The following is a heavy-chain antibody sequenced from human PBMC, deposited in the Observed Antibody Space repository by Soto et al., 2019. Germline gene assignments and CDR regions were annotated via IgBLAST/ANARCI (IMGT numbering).Heavy chain of an antibody. CDR2: ISGTDGGA. CDR3: ASGGLHGYANGGLSYFHS. D-gene: IGHD3-16*01. Sequence: EVHLLESGGGLVQPGGSLRLSCAASELSSSNHAMTWVRQAPGKGLEWVSGISGTDGGAYYADSVKGRFTISRDNSRSTLYLQTNGLRAEDTAVYYWASGGLHGYANGGLSYFHSWGQGTRVTVSS. V-gene: IGHV3-23*01. CDR1: ELSSSNHA. J-gene: IGHJ4*02.